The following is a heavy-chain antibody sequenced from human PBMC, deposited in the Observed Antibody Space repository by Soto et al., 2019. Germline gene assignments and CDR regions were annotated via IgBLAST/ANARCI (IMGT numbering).Heavy chain of an antibody. Sequence: SGPTLVNPTETLTLTCTVSGFSLSNARMGVSWIRQPPGKALEWLAHIFSNDEKSYSTSLKSRLTISKDTSKSQVVLTMTNMDPVDTATYYCARISWFGELFYFTRWGQGTLVTVSS. V-gene: IGHV2-26*01. CDR1: GFSLSNARMG. CDR3: ARISWFGELFYFTR. D-gene: IGHD3-10*01. J-gene: IGHJ4*02. CDR2: IFSNDEK.